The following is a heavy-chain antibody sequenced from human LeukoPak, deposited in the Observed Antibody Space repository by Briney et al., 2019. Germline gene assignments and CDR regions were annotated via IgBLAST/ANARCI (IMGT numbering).Heavy chain of an antibody. J-gene: IGHJ4*02. CDR1: GFTFSNYM. CDR3: LRDLNWSLDQ. CDR2: IKSDGITI. V-gene: IGHV3-74*01. Sequence: GGSLRLSCAASGFTFSNYMMHWVRQAPGKGLVWVSRIKSDGITITYADSVKGRFTISRGNAKNTLYLQMNSLRAEDTAVYYCLRDLNWSLDQWGQGTLVTVSS. D-gene: IGHD1-20*01.